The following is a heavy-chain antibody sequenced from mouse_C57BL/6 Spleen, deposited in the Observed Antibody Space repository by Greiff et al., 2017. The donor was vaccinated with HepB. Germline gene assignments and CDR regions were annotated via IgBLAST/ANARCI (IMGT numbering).Heavy chain of an antibody. Sequence: EVQLQQSGPELVKPGASVKISCKASGYTFTDYYMNWVKQSHGKSLEWIGDINPNNGGTSYNQKFKGKATLTVDKSSSTASMELRSLTSEDSAVYYCAREEKKLALLLRSYFDYWGQGTTLTVSS. CDR3: AREEKKLALLLRSYFDY. V-gene: IGHV1-26*01. CDR2: INPNNGGT. CDR1: GYTFTDYY. D-gene: IGHD1-1*01. J-gene: IGHJ2*01.